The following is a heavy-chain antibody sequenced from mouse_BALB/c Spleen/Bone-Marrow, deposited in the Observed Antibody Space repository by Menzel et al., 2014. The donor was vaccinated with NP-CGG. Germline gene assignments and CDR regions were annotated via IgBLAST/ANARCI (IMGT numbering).Heavy chain of an antibody. CDR1: GYTFTSYY. CDR3: AREANWNFDY. V-gene: IGHV1S56*01. D-gene: IGHD4-1*01. CDR2: IYPGNVNT. J-gene: IGHJ2*01. Sequence: QVQLQQSGPELVKPGASVRISCKAAGYTFTSYYIHWVKQRPGQGLQWIGWIYPGNVNTKYNEKFKGKATLTADKSSSXXXXXLSSLPSEDSAVYFCAREANWNFDYWGQGTTLTVSS.